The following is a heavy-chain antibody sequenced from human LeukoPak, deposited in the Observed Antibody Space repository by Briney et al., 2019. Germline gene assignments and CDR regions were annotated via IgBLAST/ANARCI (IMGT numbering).Heavy chain of an antibody. D-gene: IGHD1-26*01. CDR1: GFTFSHYA. CDR3: AKEKALLLPQFFAY. J-gene: IGHJ4*02. V-gene: IGHV3-30*07. CDR2: ISDDGSDK. Sequence: GGSLRLSCAASGFTFSHYAIHWVRQAPGKGLECLAVISDDGSDKYYADSVKGRFTISRDNSKNTVYLQMNSLRAEDTAVYYCAKEKALLLPQFFAYWGQGTLVTVSS.